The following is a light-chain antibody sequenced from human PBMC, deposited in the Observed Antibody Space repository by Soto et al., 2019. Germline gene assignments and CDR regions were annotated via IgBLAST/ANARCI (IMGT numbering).Light chain of an antibody. CDR3: QQYGSSSYT. V-gene: IGKV3-20*01. J-gene: IGKJ2*01. CDR1: QSISSSY. Sequence: EIVLTQSPGTLSLSQGERSTLSCRASQSISSSYLAWYQQKPGQAPRLLIYAASSSATGIPDRFSGSGSGTEVTLTISRLEPEDCAVYYCQQYGSSSYTFGQGTQVEIK. CDR2: AAS.